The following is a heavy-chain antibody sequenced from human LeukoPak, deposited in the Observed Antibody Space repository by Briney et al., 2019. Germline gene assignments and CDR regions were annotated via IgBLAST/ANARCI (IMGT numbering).Heavy chain of an antibody. V-gene: IGHV3-53*01. Sequence: PGGSLRLSCAASGFTFSDYYMSWIRQAPGKGLEWVSFISSGGNTDHSDSVKGRFTISRDNSKNTLYLQMNSLRAEDTAIYYCARRAGEYSHPYDYWGQGTLVTVSS. J-gene: IGHJ4*02. CDR1: GFTFSDYY. D-gene: IGHD2-15*01. CDR3: ARRAGEYSHPYDY. CDR2: ISSGGNT.